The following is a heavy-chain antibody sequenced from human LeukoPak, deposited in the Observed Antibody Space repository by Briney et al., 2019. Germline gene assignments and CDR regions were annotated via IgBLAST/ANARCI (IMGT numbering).Heavy chain of an antibody. CDR2: LYYTWGT. Sequence: PSETLSLTYTVSGGSISNYCWSWLRQSPEKGLEWIGCLYYTWGTNYNPSLKSRVTISVDTSQNQFSLRLSSVTAADTAVYYCASSHPLSSTNEYYTPFDYWGQGTLVTVSS. CDR3: ASSHPLSSTNEYYTPFDY. J-gene: IGHJ4*02. CDR1: GGSISNYC. D-gene: IGHD2-8*01. V-gene: IGHV4-59*01.